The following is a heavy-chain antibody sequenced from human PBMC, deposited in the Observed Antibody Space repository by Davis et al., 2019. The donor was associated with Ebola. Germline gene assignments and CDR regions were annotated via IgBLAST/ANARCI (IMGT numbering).Heavy chain of an antibody. Sequence: SETLSLTCAVSGGPIGTGGKSWTWIRQSPGKSLEWIGYTYSSGSAFYNPSLRSRVAISIDKSKNQFSLNLDSVTAADTAVYYCARGDDGDAFDVWGHGTLVTVSS. J-gene: IGHJ3*01. V-gene: IGHV4-30-2*06. CDR2: TYSSGSA. CDR3: ARGDDGDAFDV. CDR1: GGPIGTGGKS. D-gene: IGHD3-3*01.